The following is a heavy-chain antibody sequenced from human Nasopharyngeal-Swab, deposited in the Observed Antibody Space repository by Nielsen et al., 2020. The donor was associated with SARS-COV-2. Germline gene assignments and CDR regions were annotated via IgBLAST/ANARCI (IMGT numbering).Heavy chain of an antibody. Sequence: ASFLFSCSPSSSTFTANFIHSLLPPPALGLVWMVCIDPNSGGTNYVQKFQGGVTMTRDTSTSTAYMELRRLTSDDAAVYYCARERGGSGTYSIDYWGPGTLVIVSS. CDR3: ARERGGSGTYSIDY. D-gene: IGHD3-10*01. V-gene: IGHV1-2*02. CDR2: IDPNSGGT. CDR1: SSTFTANF. J-gene: IGHJ4*02.